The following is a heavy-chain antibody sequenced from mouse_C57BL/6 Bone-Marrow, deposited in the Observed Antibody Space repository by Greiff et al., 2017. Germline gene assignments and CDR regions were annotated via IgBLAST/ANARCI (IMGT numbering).Heavy chain of an antibody. J-gene: IGHJ4*01. D-gene: IGHD1-1*01. V-gene: IGHV2-2*01. CDR2: IWSGGST. Sequence: VQLQQSGPGLVQPSQSLSITCTVSGFSLTSYGVHWVRQSPGQGLEWLGVIWSGGSTDYNAAFISRLSISKDNSKSQVFFKMNSLQADDTAIYYCARREFITTVVATEDYYARDYWGQGTSVTVSS. CDR3: ARREFITTVVATEDYYARDY. CDR1: GFSLTSYG.